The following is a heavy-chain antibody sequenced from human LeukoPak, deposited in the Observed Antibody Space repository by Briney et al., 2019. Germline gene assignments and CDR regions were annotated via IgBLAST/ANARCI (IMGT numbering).Heavy chain of an antibody. CDR3: VRAGSGSSLNIFDY. D-gene: IGHD3-10*01. J-gene: IGHJ4*02. V-gene: IGHV4-34*01. Sequence: SETLSLTCAVYGGSFSGYYWSWIRQPPGKGLEWIGEINHSGSTNYNPSLKSRVTISVDTSKNQFSLKLSSVTAADTAVYYCVRAGSGSSLNIFDYWGQGTLVTVSS. CDR1: GGSFSGYY. CDR2: INHSGST.